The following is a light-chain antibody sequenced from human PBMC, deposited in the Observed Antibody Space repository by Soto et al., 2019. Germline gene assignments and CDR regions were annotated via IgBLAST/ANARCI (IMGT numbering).Light chain of an antibody. CDR3: FVIDSGVGDF. CDR1: TGAVTSGHW. V-gene: IGLV7-46*01. CDR2: DTN. Sequence: QSVVTQEPSLTVSPGGTVTLTCGSSTGAVTSGHWPHWFQQKPGQAPRTLIYDTNIKHSWTPARFSGSLLGGKAALTLSGGPREDGAAYCRFVIDSGVGDFFGTGTKVPVL. J-gene: IGLJ1*01.